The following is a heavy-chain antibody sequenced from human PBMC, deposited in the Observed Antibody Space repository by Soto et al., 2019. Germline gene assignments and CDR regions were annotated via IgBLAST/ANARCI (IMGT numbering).Heavy chain of an antibody. Sequence: EVQLVESGGGLVQPGGSLRLSCAASGFAFSSCWMHWVRQAPGKGLVWVSRINSDGSSTSYADSVKGRFTISRDNAKNTLYLQMNILRAEDTAVYYCARRNYDFWSDYYPPHYYYYYYMDVWGKGTTVTVSS. D-gene: IGHD3-3*01. CDR2: INSDGSST. J-gene: IGHJ6*03. CDR3: ARRNYDFWSDYYPPHYYYYYYMDV. CDR1: GFAFSSCW. V-gene: IGHV3-74*01.